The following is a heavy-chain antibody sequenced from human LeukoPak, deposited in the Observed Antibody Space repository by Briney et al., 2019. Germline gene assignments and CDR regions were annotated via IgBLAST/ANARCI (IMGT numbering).Heavy chain of an antibody. Sequence: GASVTVSCKASGYTFTSYGISWARQAPGQGLEWMGWISANNENTHYAQKLQGRVTMTTDTSTSTAYMELRSLRSNDTAVNYCAKDRGGGFTDTLHWGQGPLVTVP. D-gene: IGHD3-10*01. V-gene: IGHV1-18*01. J-gene: IGHJ4*02. CDR3: AKDRGGGFTDTLH. CDR2: ISANNENT. CDR1: GYTFTSYG.